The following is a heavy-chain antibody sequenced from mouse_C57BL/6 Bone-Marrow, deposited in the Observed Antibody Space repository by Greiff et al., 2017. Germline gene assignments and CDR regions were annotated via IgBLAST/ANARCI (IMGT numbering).Heavy chain of an antibody. V-gene: IGHV1-81*01. Sequence: VQLQQSGAELARPGASVKLSCKASGYTFTGYGISWVKQRPGQGLEWIGEIYPRSGNTYYNEKFKGKATLTADKSSSTAYVELRSLTSEDSAVYFCARGRFYGSSYGFAYWGQGTLVTVSA. CDR3: ARGRFYGSSYGFAY. J-gene: IGHJ3*01. CDR1: GYTFTGYG. D-gene: IGHD1-1*01. CDR2: IYPRSGNT.